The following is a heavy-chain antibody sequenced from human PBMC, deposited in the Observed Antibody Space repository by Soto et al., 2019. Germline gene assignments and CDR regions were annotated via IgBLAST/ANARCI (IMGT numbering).Heavy chain of an antibody. V-gene: IGHV1-18*01. J-gene: IGHJ4*02. CDR3: ARVDGYNQPKYGY. CDR2: INPYNSNT. CDR1: GYTFTSYT. Sequence: ASVKVSCKASGYTFTSYTITWVRQAPGQGLEWMGWINPYNSNTNYAQKFQDRVTMTTDTSTSTAYMELRSLRSDDTAVYYCARVDGYNQPKYGYWGQGTQVNVPS. D-gene: IGHD5-12*01.